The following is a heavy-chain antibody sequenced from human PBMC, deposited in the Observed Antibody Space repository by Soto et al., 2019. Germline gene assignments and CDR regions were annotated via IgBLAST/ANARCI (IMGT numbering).Heavy chain of an antibody. V-gene: IGHV3-23*01. J-gene: IGHJ4*02. CDR3: AKASGVVVVAATYFDY. D-gene: IGHD2-15*01. Sequence: EVQLLESGGGLVQPGGSLRLSCAASGFTFSSYAMSWVRQAPGKGLEWVSAMSGSGGSTYYADSVKGRFTISRDNSKNTLYLQMNSLRAEDTAVYYCAKASGVVVVAATYFDYWGQGTLVTVSS. CDR1: GFTFSSYA. CDR2: MSGSGGST.